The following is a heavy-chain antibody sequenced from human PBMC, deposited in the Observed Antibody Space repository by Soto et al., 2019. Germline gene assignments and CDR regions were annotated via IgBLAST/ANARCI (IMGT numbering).Heavy chain of an antibody. CDR1: GYSFSEFR. CDR2: VNPINGNT. J-gene: IGHJ4*02. V-gene: IGHV1-2*02. Sequence: QVQLVQSGAEVKKPGASVKVSCKTSGYSFSEFRIHWVRQAPGQGLEWMGWVNPINGNTNYAQDFQGRVTMTRDASTKTVYMELSSLTSDDTSTVYCARENWHFDYWGQGTFITVSS. CDR3: ARENWHFDY.